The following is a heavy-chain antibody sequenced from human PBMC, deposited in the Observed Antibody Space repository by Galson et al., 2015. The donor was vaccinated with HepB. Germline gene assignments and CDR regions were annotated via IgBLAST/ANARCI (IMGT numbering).Heavy chain of an antibody. CDR1: GFTFSSYA. J-gene: IGHJ5*02. CDR2: ISGSGGST. Sequence: SLRLSCAASGFTFSSYAMSWVRQAPGKGLEWVSGISGSGGSTYYADSVKGRFTISRDNSKNTLYLQMNSLRAEDTAVYYCAKDSYKAVADNWFDPWGQGTLVTVSS. CDR3: AKDSYKAVADNWFDP. D-gene: IGHD6-19*01. V-gene: IGHV3-23*01.